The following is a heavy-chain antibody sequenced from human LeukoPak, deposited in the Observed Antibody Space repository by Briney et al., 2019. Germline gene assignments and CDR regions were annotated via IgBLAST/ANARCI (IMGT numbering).Heavy chain of an antibody. Sequence: SETLSLTCTVSGYSISSGYYWGWIRQPPGKGLEWIGSIYHSGSTYYNPSLKSRVTISVDTSKNQFSLKLSSVTAADTAVYYCAANWGRRSSGHIDYWGQGTLVTVSS. J-gene: IGHJ4*02. V-gene: IGHV4-38-2*02. CDR3: AANWGRRSSGHIDY. CDR2: IYHSGST. CDR1: GYSISSGYY. D-gene: IGHD3-22*01.